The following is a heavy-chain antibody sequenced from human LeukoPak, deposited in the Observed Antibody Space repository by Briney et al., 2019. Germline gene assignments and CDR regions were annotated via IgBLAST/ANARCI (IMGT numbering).Heavy chain of an antibody. J-gene: IGHJ6*03. CDR1: GYTFTSYY. CDR2: INPSGGST. D-gene: IGHD5-24*01. Sequence: ASVKVSCKASGYTFTSYYMHWVRQAPGQGLEWMGIINPSGGSTSYAQKFQGRVTMTRDTSTSTVYIELSSLRSEDTAVYYCARSPFRDGYNSYYYYMDVWGKGTTVTVSS. V-gene: IGHV1-46*01. CDR3: ARSPFRDGYNSYYYYMDV.